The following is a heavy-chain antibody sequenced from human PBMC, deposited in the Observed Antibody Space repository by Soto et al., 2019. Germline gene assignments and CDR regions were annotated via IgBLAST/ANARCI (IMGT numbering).Heavy chain of an antibody. CDR1: GYAFSNNY. Sequence: QVQLVQSGAEVVQPGATVKVSCKASGYAFSNNYMHWIRQAPGQGLEWMGIINPSGGSTSYSERFQGRVTMTSDTSTATAYLEVRGLRPEDTAVYYCGIEGSSSCDSRVDSWCQGTLVTVSS. D-gene: IGHD3-22*01. V-gene: IGHV1-46*01. J-gene: IGHJ4*02. CDR3: GIEGSSSCDSRVDS. CDR2: INPSGGST.